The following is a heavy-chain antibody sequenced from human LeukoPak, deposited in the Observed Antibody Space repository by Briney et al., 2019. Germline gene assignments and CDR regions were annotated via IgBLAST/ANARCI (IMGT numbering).Heavy chain of an antibody. J-gene: IGHJ3*02. CDR2: IYTSGST. CDR3: ARGVKRRKLRYFDWLLYARSAFDI. CDR1: GGSISSYY. D-gene: IGHD3-9*01. V-gene: IGHV4-4*07. Sequence: PSETLSLPCTVSGGSISSYYWSWIRQPAGKGLEWIGRIYTSGSTNYNPSLKSRVTMSVDTSKNQFSLKLSSVTAADTAVYYCARGVKRRKLRYFDWLLYARSAFDIWGQGTMVTVSS.